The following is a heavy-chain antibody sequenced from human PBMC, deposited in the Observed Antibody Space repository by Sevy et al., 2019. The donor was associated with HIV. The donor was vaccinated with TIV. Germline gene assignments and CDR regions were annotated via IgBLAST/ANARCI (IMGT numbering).Heavy chain of an antibody. V-gene: IGHV3-9*01. D-gene: IGHD3-22*01. CDR3: AKGGPFYYDSSAYEIDY. CDR1: GFIFDDYA. J-gene: IGHJ4*02. CDR2: ISWRGATI. Sequence: GGSLRLSCAASGFIFDDYAIHWVRQAPGKGPEWVSGISWRGATIGYADSVKGRFTISRDIAKNSLFLHMNNLRPEDTAVYYCAKGGPFYYDSSAYEIDYWGQGTLVTVSS.